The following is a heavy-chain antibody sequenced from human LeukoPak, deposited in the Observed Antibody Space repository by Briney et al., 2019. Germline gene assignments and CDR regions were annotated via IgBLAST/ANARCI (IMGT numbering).Heavy chain of an antibody. D-gene: IGHD3-9*01. CDR1: GGSISSGGYY. Sequence: PSETLSLTCTVSGGSISSGGYYWSWLRQPPGKGLEWIGYIYHSGSTYYNPSLKSRVTISVDRSKNQFSLKLSSVTAADTAVYYCASLLTGYHDYWGQGTLVTVSS. CDR3: ASLLTGYHDY. CDR2: IYHSGST. V-gene: IGHV4-30-2*01. J-gene: IGHJ4*02.